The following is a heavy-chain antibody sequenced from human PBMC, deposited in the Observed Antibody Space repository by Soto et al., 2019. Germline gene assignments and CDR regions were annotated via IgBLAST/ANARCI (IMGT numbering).Heavy chain of an antibody. Sequence: PSETLSLTCTVSGGSISSGGYYWSWIRQHPGKGLEWIGYIYYSGNTYYNPSLKSRVTISVDTSKNQFSLKLSSVTAADTAVYYCASLGLGYDILTGYYPRYFDYWGQGTLVTVSS. D-gene: IGHD3-9*01. V-gene: IGHV4-31*03. CDR3: ASLGLGYDILTGYYPRYFDY. CDR1: GGSISSGGYY. CDR2: IYYSGNT. J-gene: IGHJ4*02.